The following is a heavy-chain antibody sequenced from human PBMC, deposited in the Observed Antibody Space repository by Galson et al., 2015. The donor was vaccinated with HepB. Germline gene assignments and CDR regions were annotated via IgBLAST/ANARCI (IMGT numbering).Heavy chain of an antibody. Sequence: SLRLSCAASGFTFSCYDMSWVRQAPGKGLEWVSAISGSGGSTYYADSVKGRFNISRDNSKNTLYLQMNSLRAEDTAVHYCAKGSHGGGATTVGVYWGQGTLVTVSS. CDR3: AKGSHGGGATTVGVY. J-gene: IGHJ4*02. D-gene: IGHD1-26*01. V-gene: IGHV3-23*01. CDR1: GFTFSCYD. CDR2: ISGSGGST.